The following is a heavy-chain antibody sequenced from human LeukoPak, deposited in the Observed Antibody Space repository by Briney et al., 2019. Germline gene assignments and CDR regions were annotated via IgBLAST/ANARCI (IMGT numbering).Heavy chain of an antibody. CDR2: IKEDGSAK. CDR3: ARDGGRNFDH. Sequence: PGGSLRLSCAASGFTFSSYGMHWVRQAPGKGLEWVANIKEDGSAKYYVDSVQGRFTISRDNAKNSLFLQMDSLRAEDTAVYYCARDGGRNFDHWGQGTLVTVSS. CDR1: GFTFSSYG. V-gene: IGHV3-7*01. J-gene: IGHJ4*02.